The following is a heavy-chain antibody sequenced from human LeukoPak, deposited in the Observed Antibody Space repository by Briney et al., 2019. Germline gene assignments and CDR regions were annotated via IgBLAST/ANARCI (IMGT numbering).Heavy chain of an antibody. CDR2: ISGTGGNT. J-gene: IGHJ5*02. Sequence: GGSLRLSCAASGFTFSSFTMSWVRQAPGKGLEWVSSISGTGGNTYYADSVKGRFTLSRDNSRNTLYLQMNSLRAEDTAVYYCAKDSSGWTNWFDPWGQGTLVTVSS. V-gene: IGHV3-23*01. CDR3: AKDSSGWTNWFDP. D-gene: IGHD6-19*01. CDR1: GFTFSSFT.